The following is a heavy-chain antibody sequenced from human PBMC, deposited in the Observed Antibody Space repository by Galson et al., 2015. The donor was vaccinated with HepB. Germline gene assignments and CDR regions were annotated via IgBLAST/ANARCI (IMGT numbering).Heavy chain of an antibody. CDR1: GYTFISYY. D-gene: IGHD2-2*01. V-gene: IGHV1-46*01. CDR3: ARYIVVVPAATYYYYYYMDV. J-gene: IGHJ6*03. Sequence: SVKVSCKASGYTFISYYMHWVRQAPGQGLEWMGIINPSGGSTSYAQKFQGRVTMTRDTSTSTVYMELSSLRSEDMAVYYCARYIVVVPAATYYYYYYMDVWGRGTTVTVSS. CDR2: INPSGGST.